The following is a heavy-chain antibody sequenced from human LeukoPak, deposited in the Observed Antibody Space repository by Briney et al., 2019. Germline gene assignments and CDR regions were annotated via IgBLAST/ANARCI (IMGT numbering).Heavy chain of an antibody. CDR2: INHSGST. CDR3: ARVKLALRYFDWSPWGFDY. V-gene: IGHV4-34*01. Sequence: SETLSLTCAVYGGSFSGYYWSWIRQPPGKGLEWIGEINHSGSTNYNPSLKSRVTISVDTSKNQFSLKLSSVTAADTAVYYCARVKLALRYFDWSPWGFDYWGQGTLVTVSS. J-gene: IGHJ4*02. D-gene: IGHD3-9*01. CDR1: GGSFSGYY.